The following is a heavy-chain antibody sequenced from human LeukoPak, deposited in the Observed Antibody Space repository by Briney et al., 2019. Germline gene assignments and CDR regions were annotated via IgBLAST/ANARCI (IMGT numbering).Heavy chain of an antibody. D-gene: IGHD2-2*01. Sequence: VASVKVSCKASGYTFTGYYMHWVRQAPGQGLEWMGWINPNSGGTNYAQKFQGRVTMTRYTAISTAYMELSRLRSDDTAVYYCAXEGGLGQLLWGVWFDPWRQGTLVTVSS. V-gene: IGHV1-2*02. CDR2: INPNSGGT. CDR3: AXEGGLGQLLWGVWFDP. CDR1: GYTFTGYY. J-gene: IGHJ5*02.